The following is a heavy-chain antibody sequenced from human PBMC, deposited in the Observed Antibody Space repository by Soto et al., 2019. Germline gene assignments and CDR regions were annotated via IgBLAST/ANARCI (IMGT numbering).Heavy chain of an antibody. V-gene: IGHV4-61*01. D-gene: IGHD5-12*01. CDR3: AASAPPATNYYYAMDV. CDR2: FYDSGST. Sequence: SETLSLTCTVSGGSVSSGSFYWSWIRRPPGKGLEWIGYFYDSGSTNYNPSLRSRVTMSVDTSKNQFSLKLSSVTTADTAVYYCAASAPPATNYYYAMDVWGQGTTVTVSS. J-gene: IGHJ6*02. CDR1: GGSVSSGSFY.